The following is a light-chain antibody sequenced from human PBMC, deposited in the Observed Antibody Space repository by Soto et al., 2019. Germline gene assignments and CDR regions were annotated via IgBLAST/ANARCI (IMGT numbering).Light chain of an antibody. CDR1: QSVSSSY. CDR3: QQYGSSPPWT. V-gene: IGKV3-20*01. J-gene: IGKJ1*01. CDR2: GAS. Sequence: EIVLTQSPGTLSLSPGERATLSCRASQSVSSSYLAWYQQKPGQALRLLIYGASSRATGIPDRFSGSGSGRDFPLTISRLEPEDFAVYYCQQYGSSPPWTFGQGTKVEIK.